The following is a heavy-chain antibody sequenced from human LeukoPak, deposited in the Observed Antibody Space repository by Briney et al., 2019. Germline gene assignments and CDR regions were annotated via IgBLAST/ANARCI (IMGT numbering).Heavy chain of an antibody. CDR2: LTPSGGSP. Sequence: ASVKVSCKXSGYMLSRYYMHWVRQAPGQGLEWMGILTPSGGSPTYAQKFQGRVTMTRDTSTTTFYMEIHSLRSDDTAIYYCARGHSDSGYYRPFFDYWGQGTLVTVSS. CDR1: GYMLSRYY. V-gene: IGHV1-46*01. D-gene: IGHD6-25*01. CDR3: ARGHSDSGYYRPFFDY. J-gene: IGHJ4*02.